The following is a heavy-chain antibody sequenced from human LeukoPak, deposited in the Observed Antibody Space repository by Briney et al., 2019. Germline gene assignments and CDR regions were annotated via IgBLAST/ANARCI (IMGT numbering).Heavy chain of an antibody. CDR2: IRYDGSNK. V-gene: IGHV3-30*02. J-gene: IGHJ3*02. CDR1: GFTFSSYG. D-gene: IGHD5-18*01. CDR3: AKDPRGYSYGPGAFDI. Sequence: GGSLRLSCAASGFTFSSYGMHWVRQAQGKGLEWVAFIRYDGSNKYYADSVKGRFTISRDNSKNTLYLQMNSLRAEDTAVYYCAKDPRGYSYGPGAFDIWGQGTMVTVSS.